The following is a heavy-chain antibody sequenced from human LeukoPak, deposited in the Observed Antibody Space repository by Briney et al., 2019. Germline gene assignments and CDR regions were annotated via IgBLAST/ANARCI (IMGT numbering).Heavy chain of an antibody. CDR2: IYYSGST. D-gene: IGHD2-8*02. CDR1: AGSISSYY. CDR3: ARDYWRGVWDV. Sequence: SETLSLTCTVSAGSISSYYWSWIRQPPGKGLEWIGYIYYSGSTNYNPSLKSRVTISVETSKNQFSLKLSSVTAADTAVYYCARDYWRGVWDVWGKGTTVTVSS. J-gene: IGHJ6*04. V-gene: IGHV4-59*01.